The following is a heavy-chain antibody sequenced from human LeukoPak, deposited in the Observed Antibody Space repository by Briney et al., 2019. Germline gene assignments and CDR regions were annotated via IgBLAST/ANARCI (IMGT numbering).Heavy chain of an antibody. Sequence: GGSLRLSCGASGFAFSSYAMSWVRQAPGKGLEWVSAISGSGGSTYYADSVKGRLTISRDNSKNTLYLQMNSLRAEDTAVYYCAKDSVAVTDPNWFDPWGQGTLVTVSS. J-gene: IGHJ5*02. V-gene: IGHV3-23*01. CDR1: GFAFSSYA. CDR2: ISGSGGST. CDR3: AKDSVAVTDPNWFDP. D-gene: IGHD6-19*01.